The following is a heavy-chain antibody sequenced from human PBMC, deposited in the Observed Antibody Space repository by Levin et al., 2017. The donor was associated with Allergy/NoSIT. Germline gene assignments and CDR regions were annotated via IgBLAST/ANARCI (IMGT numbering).Heavy chain of an antibody. D-gene: IGHD6-19*01. J-gene: IGHJ6*02. CDR3: ARSGYCSGWDQDDYGMDV. CDR1: GYSFTSYW. Sequence: GESLKISCKGSGYSFTSYWIGWVRQMPGKGLEWMGIIYPGDSDTRYSPSFQGQVTISADKSISTAYLQWSSLKASDTAMYYCARSGYCSGWDQDDYGMDVWGQGTTVTVSS. V-gene: IGHV5-51*01. CDR2: IYPGDSDT.